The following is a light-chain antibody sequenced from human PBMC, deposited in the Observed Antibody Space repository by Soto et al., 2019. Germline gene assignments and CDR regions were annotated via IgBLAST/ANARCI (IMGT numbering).Light chain of an antibody. CDR1: QGIRND. Sequence: AIQLTQSPSSLSASVGDRITITCRSSQGIRNDLGWYQQKPGKPPNLLIYAASNLQSGVPPRFGCSGSAKDSPLAISRLQHEDSATYYRLQEINSPWTFGQGTKVDIK. CDR2: AAS. V-gene: IGKV1-6*01. CDR3: LQEINSPWT. J-gene: IGKJ1*01.